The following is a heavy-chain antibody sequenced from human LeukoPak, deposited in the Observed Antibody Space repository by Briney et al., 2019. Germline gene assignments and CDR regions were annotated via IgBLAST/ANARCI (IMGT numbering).Heavy chain of an antibody. CDR3: ATTRYSSGWIKRYFDY. D-gene: IGHD6-19*01. Sequence: ASVKVSCKVSGYTLTELSMHWVRQAPGKGLEWMGGFDPEDGETIYAQKFQGRVTMTEDTSTDTAYMELSSLRSEDTAVYYCATTRYSSGWIKRYFDYWGQGTLVTVSS. J-gene: IGHJ4*02. CDR2: FDPEDGET. CDR1: GYTLTELS. V-gene: IGHV1-24*01.